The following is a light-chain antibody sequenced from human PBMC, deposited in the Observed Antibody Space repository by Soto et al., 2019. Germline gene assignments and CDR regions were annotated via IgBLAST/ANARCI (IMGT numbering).Light chain of an antibody. CDR2: API. CDR1: QNILTY. Sequence: DIQMTQSPSSLSASVGDRVTITCRASQNILTYLNWYQQRPGKVPKFLIYAPISVQDGVPSRFSGSESGTEFNLTINNLQPEDSAIYYCQQSYSAPLTFGQGTNLEIK. V-gene: IGKV1-39*01. J-gene: IGKJ2*01. CDR3: QQSYSAPLT.